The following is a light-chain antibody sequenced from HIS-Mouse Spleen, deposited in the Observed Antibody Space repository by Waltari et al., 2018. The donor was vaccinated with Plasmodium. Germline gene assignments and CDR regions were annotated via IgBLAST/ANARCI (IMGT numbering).Light chain of an antibody. CDR1: SSDVGSYNL. CDR3: CSYAGSSTWV. Sequence: QSALTQPASVSGSPGQSITISCTGTSSDVGSYNLVSWYQQHPGKAPKLMTYEGSKRPSGVANRFYGSKSGNTASLTISGLQAEDEADYYCCSYAGSSTWVFGGGTKLTVL. V-gene: IGLV2-23*01. CDR2: EGS. J-gene: IGLJ3*02.